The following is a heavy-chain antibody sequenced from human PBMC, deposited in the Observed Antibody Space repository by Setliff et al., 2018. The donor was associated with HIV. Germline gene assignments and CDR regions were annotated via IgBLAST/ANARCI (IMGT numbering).Heavy chain of an antibody. V-gene: IGHV1-69*13. CDR1: GGTFSNYA. D-gene: IGHD3-22*01. CDR3: ARDDYYYDSSDWGVYYYYYMDV. Sequence: ASVKVSCKASGGTFSNYAISWVRQAPGQGLEWMGGIIPIFGTANYAQKFQGRVTINADESTSTAYMELRSLRSEDTAVYYCARDDYYYDSSDWGVYYYYYMDVWGKGTTVTVSS. J-gene: IGHJ6*03. CDR2: IIPIFGTA.